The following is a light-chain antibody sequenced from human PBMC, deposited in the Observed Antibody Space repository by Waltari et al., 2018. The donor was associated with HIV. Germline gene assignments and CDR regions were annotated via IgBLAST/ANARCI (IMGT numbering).Light chain of an antibody. J-gene: IGKJ4*01. CDR3: QQYAASPLT. Sequence: EIVLTQSPGTLSLSPGERATLSCRASQSVRGASLAWYQQKPGQAPRLLFYGASSRAPGIPDRFSGSGAVTDFILAISRLEPEDCAVYDCQQYAASPLTFGGGTKVEIK. V-gene: IGKV3-20*01. CDR2: GAS. CDR1: QSVRGAS.